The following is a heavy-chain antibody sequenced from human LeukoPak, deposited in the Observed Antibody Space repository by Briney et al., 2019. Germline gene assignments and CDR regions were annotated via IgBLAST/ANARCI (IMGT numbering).Heavy chain of an antibody. Sequence: GGSLRLSCAASGFTFSSYRMHWVRQAPGKGLVWVSRINSDGSSTSYADSVKGRFTISRDNAKNTLYLQMNSLRAEDTAVYYCVRASIEGATILDYWGQGTLVTVSS. CDR3: VRASIEGATILDY. CDR2: INSDGSST. D-gene: IGHD1-26*01. J-gene: IGHJ4*02. CDR1: GFTFSSYR. V-gene: IGHV3-74*01.